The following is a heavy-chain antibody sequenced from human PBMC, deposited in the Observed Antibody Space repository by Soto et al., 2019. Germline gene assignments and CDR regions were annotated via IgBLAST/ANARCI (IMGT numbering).Heavy chain of an antibody. CDR3: ASRWVEGSVDY. J-gene: IGHJ4*02. Sequence: QVQLQESGPGLVKPSGTLSLTCAVSGGPISSSNWWRGVRQPPGKGQEWSGENYHSGNTNYNPYHESGVTMAGDKSRNQSTPMLSSVTATDTAVYYFASRWVEGSVDYWGQATL. CDR2: NYHSGNT. V-gene: IGHV4-4*02. CDR1: GGPISSSNW. D-gene: IGHD2-15*01.